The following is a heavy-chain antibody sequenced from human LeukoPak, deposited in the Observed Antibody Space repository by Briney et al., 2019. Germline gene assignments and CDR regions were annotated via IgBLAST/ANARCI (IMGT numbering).Heavy chain of an antibody. Sequence: GGSLRLSCAASGFTVSSNYMSWVRQAPGKGLEWVSTISGSGGGTNYADSVKGRFTISRDNSKNTLYLQMNSLRVEDTAVYYCAEAYSSGLYTPPTDAFDIWGQGTMVTVSS. D-gene: IGHD6-19*01. V-gene: IGHV3-23*01. CDR3: AEAYSSGLYTPPTDAFDI. CDR2: ISGSGGGT. J-gene: IGHJ3*02. CDR1: GFTVSSNY.